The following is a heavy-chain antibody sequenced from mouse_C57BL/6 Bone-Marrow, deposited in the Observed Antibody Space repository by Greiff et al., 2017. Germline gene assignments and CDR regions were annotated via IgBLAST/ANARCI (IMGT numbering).Heavy chain of an antibody. CDR1: GYTFTSYG. CDR2: IYPSSGNT. V-gene: IGHV1-81*01. CDR3: SRHYSNYPYLYFDV. D-gene: IGHD2-5*01. J-gene: IGHJ1*03. Sequence: QVQLQQSGAELARPGASVKLSCKASGYTFTSYGISWVKQRTGQGLEWIGEIYPSSGNTYYNEKFKGKATMTADKSSSTAYMELRSLTSEDSAVYICSRHYSNYPYLYFDVWGTGTTVTVSS.